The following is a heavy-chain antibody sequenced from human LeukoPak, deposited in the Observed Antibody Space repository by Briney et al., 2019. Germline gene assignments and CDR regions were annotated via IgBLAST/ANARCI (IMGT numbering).Heavy chain of an antibody. Sequence: GGSLSLSCAASGLTFSYFWMHWFRQTPGKGLVWVSCTNTDGSYSSYADSVKGRFTISRDNVRNTLYLQMSSLRAEDSAVYYCARDFDGPRASDYWGQGISVTVSS. J-gene: IGHJ4*02. CDR2: TNTDGSYS. CDR1: GLTFSYFW. D-gene: IGHD4-17*01. V-gene: IGHV3-74*01. CDR3: ARDFDGPRASDY.